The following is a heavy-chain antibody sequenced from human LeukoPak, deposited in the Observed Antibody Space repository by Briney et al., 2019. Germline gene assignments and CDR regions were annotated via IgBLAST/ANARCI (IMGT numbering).Heavy chain of an antibody. J-gene: IGHJ4*02. Sequence: GGSLSLSCAASGFTFTAYTINWVRQAPGKGLEWVSYISGSTTDIYYADSVKGRFTISRDNAKRSVYLQMNSLGVEDTAVYYCARSAAVPPGYYGSGSYYGYWGQGTLVTVSS. D-gene: IGHD3-10*01. CDR2: ISGSTTDI. CDR3: ARSAAVPPGYYGSGSYYGY. V-gene: IGHV3-21*01. CDR1: GFTFTAYT.